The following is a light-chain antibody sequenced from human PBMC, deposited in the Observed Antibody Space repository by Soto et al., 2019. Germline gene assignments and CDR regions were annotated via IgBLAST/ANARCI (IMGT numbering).Light chain of an antibody. V-gene: IGLV1-51*01. J-gene: IGLJ2*01. CDR1: SSNIGNNY. CDR3: ETWDSSLSAVV. Sequence: QSVLTQPPSVSAAPGQKVTIYSAGSSSNIGNNYVSWYQQLPGTAPKLLIYDNNKRPSGIPDRFSGSKSGTSATLGITGLQTGDEADYYCETWDSSLSAVVFGGGTKLTVL. CDR2: DNN.